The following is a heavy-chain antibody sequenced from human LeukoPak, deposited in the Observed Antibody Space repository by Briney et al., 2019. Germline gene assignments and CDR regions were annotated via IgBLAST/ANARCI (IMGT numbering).Heavy chain of an antibody. CDR3: ARVGVLRYFDSLRDSRPPGLYYYMDV. Sequence: GGSLRLSCAASGFTFSSYSMNWVRQAPGKGLEWVSSISSSSSYIYYADSVKGRFTISRDNAKNSLYLQMNSLRAEDTAVYYCARVGVLRYFDSLRDSRPPGLYYYMDVWGKGTTVTVSS. D-gene: IGHD3-9*01. CDR1: GFTFSSYS. V-gene: IGHV3-21*01. CDR2: ISSSSSYI. J-gene: IGHJ6*03.